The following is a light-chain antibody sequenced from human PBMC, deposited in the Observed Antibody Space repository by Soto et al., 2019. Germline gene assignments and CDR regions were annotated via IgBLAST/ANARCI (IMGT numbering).Light chain of an antibody. CDR2: DAS. J-gene: IGKJ1*01. V-gene: IGKV1-5*01. CDR1: QSISSW. Sequence: DIQMTQSRSTLSASVGDRVTIACRASQSISSWLAWYQQKPGKAPKLLIYDASSLESGVPSRFSGSGSGTEFTLTISSLKPDDFATYYCQQYQSYSRTFGQGTRWIS. CDR3: QQYQSYSRT.